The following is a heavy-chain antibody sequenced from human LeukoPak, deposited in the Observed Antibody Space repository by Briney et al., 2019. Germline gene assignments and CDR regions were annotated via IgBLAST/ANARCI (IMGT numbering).Heavy chain of an antibody. D-gene: IGHD3-22*01. CDR1: GFTFSSYS. CDR2: ISSSSSYI. CDR3: ARDHYGSSGYEDYFDY. V-gene: IGHV3-21*01. Sequence: PGGSLRLSCAASGFTFSSYSMNWVRQAPGKGLEWVSSISSSSSYIYYADSVKGRFTISRDNAKNSLYLQMNSLRAEDTAVYYCARDHYGSSGYEDYFDYWGQGTLVTVSS. J-gene: IGHJ4*02.